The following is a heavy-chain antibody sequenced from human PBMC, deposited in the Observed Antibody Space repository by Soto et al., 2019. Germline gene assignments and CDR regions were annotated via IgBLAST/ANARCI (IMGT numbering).Heavy chain of an antibody. V-gene: IGHV4-61*01. CDR1: GGTVSSGRYY. CDR2: IYNSGST. Sequence: SETLCLTCTASGGTVSSGRYYWSWMRQPPGKGLEWIGYIYNSGSTNYNPSLKSRVTISVDTSKNQFSLKLSYVTAAETAVYYCARGTFAYYYGSGSPYNWFDPWGRGTLVTVSS. CDR3: ARGTFAYYYGSGSPYNWFDP. J-gene: IGHJ5*02. D-gene: IGHD3-10*01.